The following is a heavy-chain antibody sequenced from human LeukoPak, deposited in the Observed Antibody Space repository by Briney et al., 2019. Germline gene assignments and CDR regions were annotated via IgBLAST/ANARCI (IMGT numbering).Heavy chain of an antibody. CDR1: GFTFSSYW. CDR3: ARAALYGSGSYYNWGDAFDI. V-gene: IGHV3-74*01. Sequence: PGGSLRLSCAASGFTFSSYWMRWVRQAPGKGLVWVSRINSDGSSTSYADSVKGRFTISRDNAENTLYLQMNSLRAEDTAVYYCARAALYGSGSYYNWGDAFDIRGQGTMVTVSS. J-gene: IGHJ3*02. CDR2: INSDGSST. D-gene: IGHD3-10*01.